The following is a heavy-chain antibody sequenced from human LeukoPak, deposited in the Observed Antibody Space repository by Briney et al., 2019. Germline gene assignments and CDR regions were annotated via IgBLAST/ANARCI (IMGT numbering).Heavy chain of an antibody. V-gene: IGHV4-4*07. CDR3: ARGIAAAGMFWFDP. CDR2: IYTSGST. Sequence: SETLSLTCTVSGGSISSYYWSWIRQPAGKGLEWIGRIYTSGSTNYNPSLKSRVTMSVDTSKNQFSLKLSSATAADTAVYYCARGIAAAGMFWFDPWGQGTLVTVSS. J-gene: IGHJ5*02. D-gene: IGHD6-13*01. CDR1: GGSISSYY.